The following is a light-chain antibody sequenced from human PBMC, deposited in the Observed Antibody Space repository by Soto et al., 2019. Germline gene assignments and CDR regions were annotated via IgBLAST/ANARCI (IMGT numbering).Light chain of an antibody. V-gene: IGKV3-15*01. CDR2: AAS. J-gene: IGKJ1*01. CDR3: RQYYNWART. Sequence: DIVMTQSPVSLSASVGDRATLSCRASQSVGDNLAWFHQKPGQAPRLLIYAASTKVTGIPARFSGSGFGTKYTLTISSRQSAELAVYYCRQYYNWARTFGEGTKVEMK. CDR1: QSVGDN.